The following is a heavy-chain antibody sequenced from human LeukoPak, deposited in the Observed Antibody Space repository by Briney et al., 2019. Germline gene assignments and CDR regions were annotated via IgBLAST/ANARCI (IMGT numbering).Heavy chain of an antibody. J-gene: IGHJ4*02. Sequence: AASVKVSCKASGYTFTTYDINWVRQATGQGLEWMGWINPDSGSTGYAQKLQGRVTISRNNSINTVYMEMSSLRSEDTAVYYCARRNSGMVAGLDYWGQGSLVTVCS. CDR2: INPDSGST. CDR3: ARRNSGMVAGLDY. CDR1: GYTFTTYD. D-gene: IGHD5-18*01. V-gene: IGHV1-8*01.